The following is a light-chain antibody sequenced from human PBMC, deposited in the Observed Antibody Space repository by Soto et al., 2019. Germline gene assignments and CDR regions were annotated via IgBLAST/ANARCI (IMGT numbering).Light chain of an antibody. V-gene: IGKV3-20*01. CDR3: QQYGSSPWT. J-gene: IGKJ1*01. Sequence: EIVLTQSPGTLSLSPGERATLSCRASQSVTSSYFAWYQQKPGQAPRLLIYGASSRATGIPDRFSGSWSGTDFALTITRLEPEDFAVYYCQQYGSSPWTFGQGTKVEIK. CDR2: GAS. CDR1: QSVTSSY.